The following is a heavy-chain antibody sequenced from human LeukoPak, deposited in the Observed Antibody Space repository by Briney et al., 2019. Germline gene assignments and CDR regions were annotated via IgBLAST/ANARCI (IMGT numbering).Heavy chain of an antibody. CDR2: IYPGDSDT. V-gene: IGHV5-51*01. D-gene: IGHD2-2*01. J-gene: IGHJ1*01. CDR1: GYSFTSYW. CDR3: ARRVDCSSTSCPLGFQH. Sequence: GESLKISCKGSGYSFTSYWIGWVRQMPGKGLEWMGIIYPGDSDTRYSPSFQDQVTISADKSISTAYLQWSSLKASDTAMYYCARRVDCSSTSCPLGFQHWGQGTLVTVSS.